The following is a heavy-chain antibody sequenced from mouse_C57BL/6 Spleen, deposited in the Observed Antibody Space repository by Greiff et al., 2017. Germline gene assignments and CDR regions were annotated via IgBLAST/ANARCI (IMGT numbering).Heavy chain of an antibody. J-gene: IGHJ2*01. Sequence: VQLQQSGAELVKPGASVKLSCTASGFNIKDYYMHWVKQRTEQGLEWIGRIDPEDGEPKYAPKFQGKATITADTSSNTAYLQLSSLTSEDTSVYYCARGDGSSYGYWGQGTTLTVSS. CDR3: ARGDGSSYGY. V-gene: IGHV14-2*01. D-gene: IGHD1-1*01. CDR1: GFNIKDYY. CDR2: IDPEDGEP.